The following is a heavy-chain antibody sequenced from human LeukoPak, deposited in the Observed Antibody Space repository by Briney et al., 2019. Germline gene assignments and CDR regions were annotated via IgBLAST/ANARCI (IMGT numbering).Heavy chain of an antibody. CDR1: GFIFSSYW. CDR2: TNRDESEK. D-gene: IGHD6-13*01. CDR3: AGSDIAGGVGAVA. J-gene: IGHJ5*02. Sequence: GGSLRLSCAASGFIFSSYWMSWVRQAPGKGLEWVANTNRDESEKYYVDSVKGRFTISRDNAKSSLYLQMNSLRAEDRAVYYWAGSDIAGGVGAVAWGQGTLVTVSS. V-gene: IGHV3-7*01.